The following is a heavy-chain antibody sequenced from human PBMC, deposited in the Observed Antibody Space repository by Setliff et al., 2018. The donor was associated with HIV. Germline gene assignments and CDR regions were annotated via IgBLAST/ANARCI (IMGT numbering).Heavy chain of an antibody. CDR2: INPNSSDT. D-gene: IGHD3-10*01. CDR1: GYTFTDYY. J-gene: IGHJ6*03. V-gene: IGHV1-2*02. CDR3: AREGLWFGDRGYYMDV. Sequence: ASVKVSCKASGYTFTDYYIHWVRQAPGQGLEWMGWINPNSSDTNYAQKFQGRVTMTTDTSTSTAYMELRSLISDDTAVYYCAREGLWFGDRGYYMDVWGTGTAVTVSS.